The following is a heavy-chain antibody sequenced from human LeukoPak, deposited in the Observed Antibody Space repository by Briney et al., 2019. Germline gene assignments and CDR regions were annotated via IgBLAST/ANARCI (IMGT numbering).Heavy chain of an antibody. J-gene: IGHJ4*02. V-gene: IGHV3-9*01. D-gene: IGHD1-26*01. CDR2: ISWDSGSI. CDR3: AKDNSRKVGATTAFDY. CDR1: GFTFDDYA. Sequence: GGSLRLSCAASGFTFDDYAMHWVRQAPGKGLEWVSGISWDSGSIAYADSVKGRFTISRDNAKNSLYLQMNSLRAEDTALYYCAKDNSRKVGATTAFDYWGQGTLVTVSS.